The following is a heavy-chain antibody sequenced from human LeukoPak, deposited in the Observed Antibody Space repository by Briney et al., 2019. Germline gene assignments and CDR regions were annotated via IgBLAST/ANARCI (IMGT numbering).Heavy chain of an antibody. CDR3: AGGNDYGDYGAFY. CDR2: ISAYNGNT. V-gene: IGHV1-18*04. Sequence: GGSLRLSCAASGSTFTSYGISWVRQAPGQGLEWMGWISAYNGNTNYAQKLQGRVTMTTDTSTSTAYMELRSLRSDDTAVYYCAGGNDYGDYGAFYWGQGTLVTVSS. J-gene: IGHJ4*02. CDR1: GSTFTSYG. D-gene: IGHD4-17*01.